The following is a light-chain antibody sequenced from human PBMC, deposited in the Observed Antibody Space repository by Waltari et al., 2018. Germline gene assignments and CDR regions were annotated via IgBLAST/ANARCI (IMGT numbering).Light chain of an antibody. J-gene: IGLJ3*02. Sequence: QLVLTQSPSASASLGASVKLTCTLSSGHSSNVIAWLQQQPEKRPRYLMKVNRDGSHSKGDEIPDRFSGSSSGAGRYLTISSLQSEDEADYYCQTGGHGTWVFGGGTKLTVL. CDR3: QTGGHGTWV. CDR1: SGHSSNV. V-gene: IGLV4-69*01. CDR2: VNRDGSH.